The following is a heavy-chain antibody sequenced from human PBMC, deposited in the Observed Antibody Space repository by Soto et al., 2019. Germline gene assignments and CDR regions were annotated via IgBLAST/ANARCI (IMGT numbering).Heavy chain of an antibody. CDR3: ARARITMIVVVTYDAFDI. Sequence: QVQLVQSGAEVKKPGSSVKVSCKASGGTFSSYAISWVRQAPEQGLEWMGGIIPIFGTANYAQKFQGRVTITADESTSTAYMELSSLRSEDTAVYYCARARITMIVVVTYDAFDIWGQGTMVTVSS. CDR1: GGTFSSYA. D-gene: IGHD3-22*01. CDR2: IIPIFGTA. V-gene: IGHV1-69*01. J-gene: IGHJ3*02.